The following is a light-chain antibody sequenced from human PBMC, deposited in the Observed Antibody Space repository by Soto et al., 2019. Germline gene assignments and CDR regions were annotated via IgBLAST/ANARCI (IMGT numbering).Light chain of an antibody. Sequence: QPVLTQSPSASASLGASVKLTCTLSSGHSSYAIAWHQQQPDKGPRYLMKLNSDGSHSKGDGIPDRFSGSSSGAERYLTISSLQSDDEADYYCQTWGTGIHVFGGGTKLTVL. J-gene: IGLJ3*02. CDR2: LNSDGSH. CDR1: SGHSSYA. V-gene: IGLV4-69*02. CDR3: QTWGTGIHV.